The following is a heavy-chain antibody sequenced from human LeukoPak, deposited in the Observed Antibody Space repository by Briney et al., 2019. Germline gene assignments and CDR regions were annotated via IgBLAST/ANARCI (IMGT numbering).Heavy chain of an antibody. J-gene: IGHJ1*01. D-gene: IGHD3-22*01. CDR2: ISSSGSTI. CDR1: GFTFSDYY. V-gene: IGHV3-11*01. CDR3: ARDYGYYYDSSGAVLH. Sequence: PGGSLRLSCEASGFTFSDYYMSWIRQAPGKGLEWVSYISSSGSTIYYADSVKGRFTISRDNAKNSLYLQMNSLGAEDTAVYYCARDYGYYYDSSGAVLHWGQGTLVTVSS.